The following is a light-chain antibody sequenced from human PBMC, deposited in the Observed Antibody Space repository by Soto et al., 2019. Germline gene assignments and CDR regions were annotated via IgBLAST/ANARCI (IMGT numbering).Light chain of an antibody. J-gene: IGKJ1*01. CDR3: QQCYNWPQWT. Sequence: ESALTQSPGTLSLSPGERATLSCRASQSVTSNYLAWYQQRPGQAPRLLIFGASIRDTGIPARFSGSGSGTDFTLTISSLEPEDFAVYYCQQCYNWPQWTFGQGTKVDIK. V-gene: IGKV3D-20*02. CDR1: QSVTSNY. CDR2: GAS.